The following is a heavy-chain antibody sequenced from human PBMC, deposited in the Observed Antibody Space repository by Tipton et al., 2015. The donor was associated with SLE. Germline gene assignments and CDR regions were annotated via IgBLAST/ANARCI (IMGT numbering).Heavy chain of an antibody. CDR3: ATARNIFDTFDI. D-gene: IGHD2/OR15-2a*01. J-gene: IGHJ3*02. CDR1: GGSMNDYY. CDR2: IYYTGSS. V-gene: IGHV4-59*01. Sequence: TLSLTCTVSGGSMNDYYWSWIRQPPGKGLEWIGYIYYTGSSNHNPSLKGRVTMSVDTSKNQFSLSVNSVTAADTAVYYCATARNIFDTFDIWAQGTMVTVSS.